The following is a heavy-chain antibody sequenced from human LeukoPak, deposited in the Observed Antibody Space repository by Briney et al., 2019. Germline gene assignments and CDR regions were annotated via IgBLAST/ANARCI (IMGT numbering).Heavy chain of an antibody. J-gene: IGHJ3*02. CDR3: ARSEFSYGYHAFDI. D-gene: IGHD5-18*01. Sequence: SETLSLTCTVSGGSISSYYWSWVRQPAGKGLEWIGRIYISGTINYNPSLKSRVTMSVDTSKNQFSLKLSSVTAADTAVYYCARSEFSYGYHAFDIWGHGTMVTVSS. CDR2: IYISGTI. CDR1: GGSISSYY. V-gene: IGHV4-4*07.